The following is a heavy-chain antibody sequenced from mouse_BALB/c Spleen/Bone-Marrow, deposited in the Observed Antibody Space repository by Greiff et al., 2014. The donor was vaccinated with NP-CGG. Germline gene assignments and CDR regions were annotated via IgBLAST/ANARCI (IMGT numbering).Heavy chain of an antibody. D-gene: IGHD4-1*01. CDR1: GFNIKDTY. J-gene: IGHJ2*01. CDR3: ASLTGTFDY. CDR2: IDPASGYI. V-gene: IGHV14-3*02. Sequence: EVQLVESGTDLVKPGASVKLSCTASGFNIKDTYMHWVKQRPEQGLDWIGGIDPASGYIQYDPKFQGRAAITADTFSNTAYLQLSSLTSEDTAVYYCASLTGTFDYWGQGTPLTVSS.